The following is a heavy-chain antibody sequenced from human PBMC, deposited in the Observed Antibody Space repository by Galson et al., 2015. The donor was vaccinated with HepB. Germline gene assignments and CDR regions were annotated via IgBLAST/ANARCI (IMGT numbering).Heavy chain of an antibody. D-gene: IGHD3/OR15-3a*01. CDR3: ARVPGIWTNGLGPFDP. CDR2: IAWNGNK. CDR1: GFSLSASGMC. J-gene: IGHJ5*02. Sequence: PALVKPTQTLTLTCSFSGFSLSASGMCVTWIRQPPGKALEWLALIAWNGNKYYSTSLRTRLLISKDTSKNQVVLTMTNVDPVDTATYFCARVPGIWTNGLGPFDPWGQGTLVTVSS. V-gene: IGHV2-70*01.